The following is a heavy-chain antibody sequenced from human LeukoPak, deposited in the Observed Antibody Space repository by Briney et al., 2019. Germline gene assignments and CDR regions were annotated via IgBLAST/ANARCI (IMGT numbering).Heavy chain of an antibody. CDR1: GGSFSGYY. Sequence: SETLSLTCAVYGGSFSGYYWSWIRQPPGKGLEWIGETNHSGSTNYNPSLKSRVTISVDTSKNQFSLKLSSVTAADTAVYYCARGPRLLWFGELSHYYYYYYMDVWGKGTTVTVSS. V-gene: IGHV4-34*01. D-gene: IGHD3-10*01. J-gene: IGHJ6*03. CDR3: ARGPRLLWFGELSHYYYYYYMDV. CDR2: TNHSGST.